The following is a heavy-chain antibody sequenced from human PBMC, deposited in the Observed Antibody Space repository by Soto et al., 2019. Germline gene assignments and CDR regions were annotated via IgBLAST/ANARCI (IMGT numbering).Heavy chain of an antibody. J-gene: IGHJ4*02. Sequence: EVHLVESGGGLVQPGGSLRAPCAASGFPFSDHWMSWVRQAPGRGLEFVANIKRVGSEEFHVDSVKGRFTISRDNANNALYLQMSSLRVEDTAVYYCTRGYCPGGSCYYEYFFDSWGQGTLVTVSS. D-gene: IGHD2-15*01. CDR2: IKRVGSEE. V-gene: IGHV3-7*03. CDR3: TRGYCPGGSCYYEYFFDS. CDR1: GFPFSDHW.